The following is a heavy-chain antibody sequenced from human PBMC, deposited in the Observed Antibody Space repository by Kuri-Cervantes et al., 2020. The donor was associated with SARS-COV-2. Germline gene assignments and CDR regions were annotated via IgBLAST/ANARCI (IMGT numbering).Heavy chain of an antibody. V-gene: IGHV3-7*01. CDR2: IKQDGSEK. J-gene: IGHJ4*02. CDR1: GFTFSSYS. CDR3: ARGPYSGGWDLDY. D-gene: IGHD6-19*01. Sequence: GESLKISCAASGFTFSSYSMNWVRQAPGKGLEWVANIKQDGSEKYYVDSVKGRFTISRDNAKNSLYLQMNSLRAEDTAVYYCARGPYSGGWDLDYWGQGTLVTVSS.